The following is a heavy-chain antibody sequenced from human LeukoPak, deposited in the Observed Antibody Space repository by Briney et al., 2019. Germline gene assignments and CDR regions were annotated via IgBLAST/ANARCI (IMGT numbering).Heavy chain of an antibody. CDR2: IRYDGSNK. Sequence: GGSLRLSCVASGFTFSSYGMHWVRQAPGKGLEWVAFIRYDGSNKYYADSVKGRFTISRDNSKNTLYLQMNSLRAEDTAVYYCARGNGYSSSWSRVGWFDPWGQGTLVTVSS. D-gene: IGHD6-13*01. J-gene: IGHJ5*02. V-gene: IGHV3-30*02. CDR1: GFTFSSYG. CDR3: ARGNGYSSSWSRVGWFDP.